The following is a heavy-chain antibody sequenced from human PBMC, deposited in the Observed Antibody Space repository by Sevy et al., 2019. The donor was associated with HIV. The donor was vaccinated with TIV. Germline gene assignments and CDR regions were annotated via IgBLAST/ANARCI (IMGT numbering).Heavy chain of an antibody. Sequence: GGSLRLSCAASGFTFSSYAMHWVRQAPGKGLEWVAVISYDGSNKYYADSVKGRFTISRDNSKNTLYLQMNSLRAEDTAVYYCARDSNDCSGGSCPGRGMDVWGQWTTVTVSS. CDR1: GFTFSSYA. CDR3: ARDSNDCSGGSCPGRGMDV. V-gene: IGHV3-30-3*01. D-gene: IGHD2-15*01. J-gene: IGHJ6*02. CDR2: ISYDGSNK.